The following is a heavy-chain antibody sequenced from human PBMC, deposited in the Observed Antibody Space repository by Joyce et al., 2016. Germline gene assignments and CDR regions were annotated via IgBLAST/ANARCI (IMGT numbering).Heavy chain of an antibody. J-gene: IGHJ4*02. CDR2: ISPDGNTK. V-gene: IGHV3-30*03. D-gene: IGHD1-7*01. CDR3: ARDWNWNYDY. CDR1: GFTFSSHN. Sequence: QVQLVESGGGVVQPGRSLRLSCAASGFTFSSHNMHWVRQAPGKGPEWVAIISPDGNTKHYADSVKGRFTMSRDNSKGTQYLEMINLRVEDTAVYYCARDWNWNYDYWGQGTLVTVS.